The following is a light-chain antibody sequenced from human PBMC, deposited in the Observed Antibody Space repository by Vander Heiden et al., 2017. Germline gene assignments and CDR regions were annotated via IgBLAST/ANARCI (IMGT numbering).Light chain of an antibody. CDR3: QAWDNNIVV. Sequence: SYEVTQPPSVSVSPGQTASLTCSGVRVGDKDACWYQQQPGQSPVLVIYQDNKRPSGIPGRFSGSTCGNTATLTISGTQPMDEADYYCQAWDNNIVVFGGGTKLTVL. V-gene: IGLV3-1*01. CDR2: QDN. CDR1: RVGDKD. J-gene: IGLJ3*02.